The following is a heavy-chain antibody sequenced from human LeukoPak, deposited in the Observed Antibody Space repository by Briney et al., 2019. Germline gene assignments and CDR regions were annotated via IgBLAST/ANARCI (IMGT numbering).Heavy chain of an antibody. CDR3: ARPLGSSWYSNAFDI. Sequence: PGGSLRLSCAASGFTLSTYGMHWVRQVPGKGLDWVTFIRYDESKKYYGDSVKGRFTISRDNSKNTQYLQMNSLRAEDTAVYYCARPLGSSWYSNAFDIWGQGTMVTVSS. V-gene: IGHV3-30*02. CDR1: GFTLSTYG. J-gene: IGHJ3*02. D-gene: IGHD6-13*01. CDR2: IRYDESKK.